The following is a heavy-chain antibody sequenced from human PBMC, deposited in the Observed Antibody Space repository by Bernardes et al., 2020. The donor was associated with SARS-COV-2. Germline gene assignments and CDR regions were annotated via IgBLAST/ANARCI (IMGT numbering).Heavy chain of an antibody. J-gene: IGHJ5*02. V-gene: IGHV1-18*04. CDR2: IGPKKGHV. CDR1: GYTFTDYS. Sequence: ASVKVSCRASGYTFTDYSITWVRQAPGQGLQWMGWIGPKKGHVNYAQNLQGRVTMTTDTSTSTTYMELRSLRSDDTAVYYCARAGVCTSISCYERWLDLWGQGTLVTVSS. CDR3: ARAGVCTSISCYERWLDL. D-gene: IGHD2-2*01.